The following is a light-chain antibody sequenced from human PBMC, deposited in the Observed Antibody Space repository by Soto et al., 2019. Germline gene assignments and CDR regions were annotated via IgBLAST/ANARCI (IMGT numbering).Light chain of an antibody. CDR3: GSYRSDNTYV. Sequence: QSVLTQPASVSGSPGQSITISCTGSSSDVARYNRVSWYQHHPGKAPRLIIYDVGSSAVSHRFSGSRSGDSASLTISGLQAEDAADYYCGSYRSDNTYVFGTGTKVTVL. CDR1: SSDVARYNR. J-gene: IGLJ1*01. CDR2: DVG. V-gene: IGLV2-14*01.